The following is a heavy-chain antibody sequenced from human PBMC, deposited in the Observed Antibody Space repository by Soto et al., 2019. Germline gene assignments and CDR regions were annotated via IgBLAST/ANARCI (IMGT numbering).Heavy chain of an antibody. V-gene: IGHV1-18*01. CDR3: ARDQSFDRTYYYGIDV. D-gene: IGHD3-16*01. Sequence: QVQLVQCGVEVKKPGASVRVSCKSSGYPFTHYGITWIRQARGQGLEWMGWISPFNGNTNYGQTLQGRVTLTTETSTSTVYMELRSLRSDDTAVYYCARDQSFDRTYYYGIDVWGQGTTVTVSS. CDR2: ISPFNGNT. CDR1: GYPFTHYG. J-gene: IGHJ6*02.